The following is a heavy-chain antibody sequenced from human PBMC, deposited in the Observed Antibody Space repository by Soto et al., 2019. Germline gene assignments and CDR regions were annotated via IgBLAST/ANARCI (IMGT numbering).Heavy chain of an antibody. V-gene: IGHV3-7*04. J-gene: IGHJ4*02. Sequence: VQVVESGGTLVQPGGSLRLSCEVSGFDFPGFWMNWVRQAPGKGLEWVANINHGGSETNFLDSVKGRFTISRDNAKSTLYLQMNSLRVEDTAVYYCTRGGRDLDFWGQGTVVIVSS. CDR3: TRGGRDLDF. D-gene: IGHD2-21*02. CDR2: INHGGSET. CDR1: GFDFPGFW.